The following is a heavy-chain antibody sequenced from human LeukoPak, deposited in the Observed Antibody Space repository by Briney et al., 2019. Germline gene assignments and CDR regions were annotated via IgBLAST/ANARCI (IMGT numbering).Heavy chain of an antibody. CDR1: GFTLTAFG. Sequence: GGSLRLSCAAWGFTLTAFGIHWVRQARGKGREGVAAISPDGHTDYYIDCVKGRFTISRDNSKNMIYLQMNSLRREDSAVYFCVKINNDDDYWGQGTLVTVSS. CDR3: VKINNDDDY. D-gene: IGHD1/OR15-1a*01. J-gene: IGHJ4*02. CDR2: ISPDGHTD. V-gene: IGHV3-30*18.